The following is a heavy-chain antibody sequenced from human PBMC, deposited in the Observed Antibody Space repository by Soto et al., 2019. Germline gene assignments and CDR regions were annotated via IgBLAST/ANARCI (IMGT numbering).Heavy chain of an antibody. Sequence: QVQLQESGPGLVKPSQTLSLTCTVSGGSISSGGYYWSWIRQHPGKGLEWIGYIYYSGSTFYNPAFQSRVTIPVDTSKNQFPLKLVSVTAADTAVYYCARVFGCGVMAVWGQGPTVTVSS. V-gene: IGHV4-31*03. CDR3: ARVFGCGVMAV. J-gene: IGHJ6*02. D-gene: IGHD3-3*01. CDR2: IYYSGST. CDR1: GGSISSGGYY.